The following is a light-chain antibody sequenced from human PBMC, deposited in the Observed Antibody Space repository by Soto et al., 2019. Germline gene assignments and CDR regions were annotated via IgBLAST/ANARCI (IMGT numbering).Light chain of an antibody. CDR3: QQYGSSSWT. CDR1: QSVSSSY. CDR2: GES. J-gene: IGKJ1*01. V-gene: IGKV3-20*01. Sequence: EIVLTQSPGTLSLSPGERATLSCRASQSVSSSYLAWYQQKPGQAPRLLIYGESSRATGIPDMFSGSGSGTDFTLTISRLEPEDFAVYYCQQYGSSSWTFGQGTKVEIK.